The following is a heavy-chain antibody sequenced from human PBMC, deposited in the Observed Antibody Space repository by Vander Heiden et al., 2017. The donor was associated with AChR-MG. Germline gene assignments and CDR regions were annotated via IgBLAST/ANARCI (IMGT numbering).Heavy chain of an antibody. V-gene: IGHV2-5*01. CDR2: IYWNDDK. CDR1: GFSLSTRGVG. J-gene: IGHJ3*02. D-gene: IGHD2-2*01. Sequence: QITLKESGPTLVKPTQTLTLTCTFSGFSLSTRGVGVGWIRQPPGKALEWFALIYWNDDKRYSPSLKSRLTITKDTFKNQVVLTMTNMDPVDTATYYCVHRVSDCSSSSCYRNAFDIWGQGTMVTVSS. CDR3: VHRVSDCSSSSCYRNAFDI.